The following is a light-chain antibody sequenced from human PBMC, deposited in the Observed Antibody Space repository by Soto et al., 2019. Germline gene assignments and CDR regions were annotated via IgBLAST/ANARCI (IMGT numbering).Light chain of an antibody. CDR2: EVS. J-gene: IGLJ2*01. V-gene: IGLV2-8*01. CDR1: SSDVGGYNY. CDR3: ASYTGSDTLV. Sequence: QSALTQPPSASGSPGQSVTISCTGISSDVGGYNYVSWYQQHPGKAPKLMIYEVSKRPSGVPDRLSGSKSGNTASLTVSGLQVEDEADYYCASYTGSDTLVFGGGTKLTVL.